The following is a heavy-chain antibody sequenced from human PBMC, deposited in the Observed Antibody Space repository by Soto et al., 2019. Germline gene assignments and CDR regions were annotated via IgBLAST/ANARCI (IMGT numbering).Heavy chain of an antibody. CDR1: GGSISSYY. V-gene: IGHV4-59*12. CDR2: IYYSGST. CDR3: ARVFSDSSSFFDP. D-gene: IGHD6-13*01. J-gene: IGHJ5*02. Sequence: NPSETLSLTCTVSGGSISSYYWSWIRQPPGKGLEWIGYIYYSGSTNYNPSLKSRVTISVDTSKNQFSLKLSSVTAADTAVYYCARVFSDSSSFFDPWGQGTLVTVSS.